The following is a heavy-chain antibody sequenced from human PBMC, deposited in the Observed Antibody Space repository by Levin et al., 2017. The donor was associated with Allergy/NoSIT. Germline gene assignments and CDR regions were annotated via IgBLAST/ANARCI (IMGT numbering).Heavy chain of an antibody. Sequence: GGSLRLSCKASGYTFTGYYMHWVRQAPGQGLEWMGWINPNSGGTNYAQKFQGRVTMTRDTSISTAYMELSRLRSDDTAVYYCARAMIVVVDGDYYYDYGMDVWGQGTTVTVSS. D-gene: IGHD3-22*01. CDR3: ARAMIVVVDGDYYYDYGMDV. CDR1: GYTFTGYY. CDR2: INPNSGGT. V-gene: IGHV1-2*02. J-gene: IGHJ6*02.